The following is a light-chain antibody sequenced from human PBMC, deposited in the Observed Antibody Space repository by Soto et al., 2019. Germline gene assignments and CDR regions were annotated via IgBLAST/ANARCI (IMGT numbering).Light chain of an antibody. CDR1: SSDIGGYNS. CDR2: EVT. Sequence: QSVLTQPASVSGSPGQSITISCTGTSSDIGGYNSVSWYQQHPGRAPRLIIYEVTNRPSGVSNRFSASKSGNTASLTISGLQAEDEADYYCTSSTPIVTLGSVFGTGTKVTVL. V-gene: IGLV2-14*01. CDR3: TSSTPIVTLGSV. J-gene: IGLJ1*01.